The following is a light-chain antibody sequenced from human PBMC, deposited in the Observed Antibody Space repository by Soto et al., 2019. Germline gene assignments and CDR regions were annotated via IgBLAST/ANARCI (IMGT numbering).Light chain of an antibody. V-gene: IGKV3-20*01. CDR3: QQYGSSGT. J-gene: IGKJ1*01. CDR1: QSVSSSY. Sequence: EIVLTQSPGTLSLSPMEIATLSCMASQSVSSSYLAWYQQKPGQAPRLLIYGASTRATGIPARFSGSGSGTDFTLTISSLETEDFAVYYCQQYGSSGTFGQGTKVDIK. CDR2: GAS.